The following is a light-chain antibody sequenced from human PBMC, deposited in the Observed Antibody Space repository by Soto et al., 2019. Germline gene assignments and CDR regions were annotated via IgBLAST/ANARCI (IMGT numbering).Light chain of an antibody. J-gene: IGKJ4*01. V-gene: IGKV1-33*01. CDR2: DAS. Sequence: DIQMTQSPSSLSASVGDRVTITCQADQGISKSLSWYQQKPGMAPKLLIYDASNLETGVPSRFSGSGSGIDFTLTISSLQPEDFGRYDCQQYDDLPFTFGGGTKVEIK. CDR3: QQYDDLPFT. CDR1: QGISKS.